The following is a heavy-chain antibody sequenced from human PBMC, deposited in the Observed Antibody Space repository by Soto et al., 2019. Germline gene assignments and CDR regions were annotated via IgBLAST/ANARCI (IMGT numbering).Heavy chain of an antibody. CDR1: GFTFSNAW. Sequence: GGSLRLSCAASGFTFSNAWLTWVRQAPGKGLEWVGRIKTRTAGETTDYAAPVKGRFTISRDDSKNTLYLQMNSLKTEDTAVYYCTSTLGYWGQGTLVTVSS. D-gene: IGHD7-27*01. CDR3: TSTLGY. CDR2: IKTRTAGETT. J-gene: IGHJ4*02. V-gene: IGHV3-15*01.